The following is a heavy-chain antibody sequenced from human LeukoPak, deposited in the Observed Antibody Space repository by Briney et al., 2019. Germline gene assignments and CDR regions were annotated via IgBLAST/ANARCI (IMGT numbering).Heavy chain of an antibody. D-gene: IGHD3-16*02. CDR2: INHSGST. J-gene: IGHJ4*02. Sequence: SETLSLTCAVYGGSFSGYYWSWIRQPPGKGLEWIGEINHSGSTNYNPSLKSRVTISVDTSKNQFSLKLSSVTAADTAVYYCARGAPYYDYVWGSYRTPFDYWGQGTLVTVSS. V-gene: IGHV4-34*01. CDR3: ARGAPYYDYVWGSYRTPFDY. CDR1: GGSFSGYY.